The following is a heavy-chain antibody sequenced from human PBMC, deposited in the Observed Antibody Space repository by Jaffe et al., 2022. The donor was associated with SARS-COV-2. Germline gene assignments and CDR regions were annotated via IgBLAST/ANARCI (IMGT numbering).Heavy chain of an antibody. V-gene: IGHV4-61*02. Sequence: QVQLQESGPGLVKPSQTLSLTCTVSGGSISSGSYYWSWIRQPAGKGLEWIGRIYTSGSTNYNPSLKSRVTISVDTSKNQFSLKLSSVTAADTAVYYCARSGWEYYFDYWGQGTLVTVSS. J-gene: IGHJ4*02. CDR2: IYTSGST. CDR1: GGSISSGSYY. CDR3: ARSGWEYYFDY. D-gene: IGHD1-26*01.